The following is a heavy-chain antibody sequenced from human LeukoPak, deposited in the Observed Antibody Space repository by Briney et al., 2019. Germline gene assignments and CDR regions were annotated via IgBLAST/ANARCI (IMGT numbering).Heavy chain of an antibody. CDR1: GGSISSGGYY. CDR2: IYCSGST. CDR3: ARGVLLWLGESTGFDY. Sequence: PSQTLSLTCTVSGGSISSGGYYWSWIRQHPGKGLEWIGYIYCSGSTYYNPSLKSRVTISVDTSKNQFSLKLSSVTAADTAVYYCARGVLLWLGESTGFDYWGQGTLVTVSS. D-gene: IGHD3-10*01. V-gene: IGHV4-31*03. J-gene: IGHJ4*02.